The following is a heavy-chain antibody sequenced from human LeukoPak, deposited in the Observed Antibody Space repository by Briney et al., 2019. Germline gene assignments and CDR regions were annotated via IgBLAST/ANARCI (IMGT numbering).Heavy chain of an antibody. Sequence: ASVKVSCKASGYTFTSYYMHWVRQAPGQGLEWMGRINPNSGGTNYAQKFQGRVTMTRDTSISTAYMELSRLRSDDTAVYYCARVLRYFDSYGMDVWGQGTTVTVSS. CDR3: ARVLRYFDSYGMDV. V-gene: IGHV1-2*06. CDR2: INPNSGGT. J-gene: IGHJ6*02. CDR1: GYTFTSYY. D-gene: IGHD3-9*01.